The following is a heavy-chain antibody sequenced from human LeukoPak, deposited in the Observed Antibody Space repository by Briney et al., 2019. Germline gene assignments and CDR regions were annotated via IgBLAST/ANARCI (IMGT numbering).Heavy chain of an antibody. D-gene: IGHD1-14*01. CDR2: IIPIFGTA. V-gene: IGHV1-69*13. CDR1: GGTFSSYA. Sequence: ASVKVSCKASGGTFSSYAISWVRQAPGQGLEWMGGIIPIFGTANYAQKFQGRVTITADESTSTAYMELSSLRSEDTAVYYCARDSYFDRTPHAFDIWGQGTMVTVSS. CDR3: ARDSYFDRTPHAFDI. J-gene: IGHJ3*02.